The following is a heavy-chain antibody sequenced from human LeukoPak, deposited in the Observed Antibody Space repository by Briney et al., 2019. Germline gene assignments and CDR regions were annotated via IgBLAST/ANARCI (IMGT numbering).Heavy chain of an antibody. V-gene: IGHV3-23*01. J-gene: IGHJ3*02. CDR2: ISGSGGST. Sequence: GGSLRLSCAASGFTFNTYGMTWVRQAPGKGLEWVSAISGSGGSTYYADSVKGRSTISRDNSKNTLYLQMNSLGGEDTAVYYCAKFGLAGSGRFHDASDIWGQGTMVIVSS. CDR1: GFTFNTYG. CDR3: AKFGLAGSGRFHDASDI. D-gene: IGHD3-10*01.